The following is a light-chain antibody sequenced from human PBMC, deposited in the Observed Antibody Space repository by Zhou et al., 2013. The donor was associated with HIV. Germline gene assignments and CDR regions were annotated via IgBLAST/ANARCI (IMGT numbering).Light chain of an antibody. CDR2: KND. CDR1: GSNVGSNT. CDR3: QSYDSSLSGSVV. Sequence: QSVLTQPPSASGTPGQRVTIACSGSGSNVGSNTVNWYQQLPGTAPKLLIYKNDQRPSGVPDRFSGSKSGTSASLAISGLQSEDEADYYCQSYDSSLSGSVVFGGGTNLTVL. J-gene: IGLJ2*01. V-gene: IGLV1-44*01.